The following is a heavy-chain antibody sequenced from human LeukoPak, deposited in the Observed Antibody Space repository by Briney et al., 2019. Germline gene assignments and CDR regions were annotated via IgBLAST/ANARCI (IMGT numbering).Heavy chain of an antibody. CDR3: ARDCSGGSCYGAFDI. J-gene: IGHJ3*02. D-gene: IGHD2-15*01. CDR1: GASIRSGDYC. V-gene: IGHV4-30-4*01. Sequence: SETLSLTCTVSGASIRSGDYCWSWIRLPPGKGLEWIGYIYDSGSTYYNPSLKSRITISVDTSENRFSLKLSSVTATDTAVYYCARDCSGGSCYGAFDIWGQGTMVTVFS. CDR2: IYDSGST.